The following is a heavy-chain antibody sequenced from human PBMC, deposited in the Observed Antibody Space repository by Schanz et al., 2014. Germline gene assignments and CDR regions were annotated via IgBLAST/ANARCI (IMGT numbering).Heavy chain of an antibody. J-gene: IGHJ4*02. D-gene: IGHD3-10*01. V-gene: IGHV1-2*04. CDR2: INPNTGTA. Sequence: QVQLVQSGAEVKKPGASVKVSCKASGYTFSDYYIHWVRQAPGQGLEWMGWINPNTGTANYAQKFQGWVTMTRDTSISTATMELSRPKSDDSAVYYCGRGFSRSCIDVWGQGTLITVSS. CDR1: GYTFSDYY. CDR3: GRGFSRSCIDV.